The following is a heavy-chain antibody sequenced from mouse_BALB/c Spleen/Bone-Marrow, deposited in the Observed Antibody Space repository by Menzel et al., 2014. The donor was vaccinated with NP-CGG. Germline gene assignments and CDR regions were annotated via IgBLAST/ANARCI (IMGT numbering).Heavy chain of an antibody. J-gene: IGHJ2*01. CDR1: GYTFTTYT. Sequence: QVQLQQSGTELARPGASVKMSCRASGYTFTTYTIHWVRQRPGQGLEWIGYINPSSGYTNYIQKFKDKATSTADKSSSTADMQLSSLTSEDAAVYYCARRDDGYVFFDYWGQGTTLTVSS. V-gene: IGHV1-4*01. CDR3: ARRDDGYVFFDY. D-gene: IGHD2-3*01. CDR2: INPSSGYT.